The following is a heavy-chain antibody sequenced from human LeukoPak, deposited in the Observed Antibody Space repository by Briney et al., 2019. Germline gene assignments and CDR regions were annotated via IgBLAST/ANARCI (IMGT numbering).Heavy chain of an antibody. CDR3: AKDGGGYDTSGYYYGDY. CDR2: ISGSGTAT. CDR1: GFTFSSYG. V-gene: IGHV3-23*01. J-gene: IGHJ4*02. D-gene: IGHD3-22*01. Sequence: PGGTLRLSCTASGFTFSSYGMSWVRQAPGKGLEWVSAISGSGTATYYADSVKGRFTISRDDSKNTLYLQMNSLRAEDTAVYYCAKDGGGYDTSGYYYGDYWGQGTLVTVSS.